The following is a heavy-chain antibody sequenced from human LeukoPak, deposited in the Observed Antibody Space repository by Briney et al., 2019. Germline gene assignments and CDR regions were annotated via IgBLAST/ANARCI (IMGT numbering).Heavy chain of an antibody. J-gene: IGHJ4*02. CDR3: ARDWCCGGSCPFFDY. D-gene: IGHD2-15*01. CDR1: GGTFSSYA. CDR2: IIPIFGTA. V-gene: IGHV1-69*05. Sequence: SVKVSCKASGGTFSSYAISWVRQAPGQGLEWMGRIIPIFGTANYAQKFQGRVTITTDESTSTAYMELSSLRSEDTAVYYCARDWCCGGSCPFFDYWGQGTLVTVSS.